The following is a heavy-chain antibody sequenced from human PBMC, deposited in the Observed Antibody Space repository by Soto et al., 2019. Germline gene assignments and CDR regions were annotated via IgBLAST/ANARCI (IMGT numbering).Heavy chain of an antibody. CDR2: IRGFSPYT. CDR1: GFTFRTYT. D-gene: IGHD3-10*01. Sequence: GSLRLSCISSGFTFRTYTMNWVRQAPGKGLEWVSGIRGFSPYTFYAESVKGRFTISRDNAKNSLDLQMDSLRAEDTAVYYCARDRGYDAHDYYYNAMDVWGQGTTVTVSS. J-gene: IGHJ6*02. V-gene: IGHV3-21*01. CDR3: ARDRGYDAHDYYYNAMDV.